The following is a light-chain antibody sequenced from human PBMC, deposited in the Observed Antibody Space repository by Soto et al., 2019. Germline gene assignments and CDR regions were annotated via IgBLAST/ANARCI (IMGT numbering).Light chain of an antibody. CDR2: DAS. V-gene: IGKV3-11*01. J-gene: IGKJ4*01. CDR1: QSVSLH. Sequence: EIVLTQSPANLSLSPGERATLSCRASQSVSLHLAWYQQKPGQAPRLLIYDASNWATSVPGRCTGSGSGADFTLTVNSLEPEDVAIYFCQQRRDWALTFGGGTRVDIK. CDR3: QQRRDWALT.